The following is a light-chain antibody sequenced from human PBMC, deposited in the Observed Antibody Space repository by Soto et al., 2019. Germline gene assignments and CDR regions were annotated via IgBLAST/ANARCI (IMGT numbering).Light chain of an antibody. CDR1: SSNIEDNS. CDR3: TAWDDNVNGWL. J-gene: IGLJ3*02. V-gene: IGLV1-44*01. CDR2: NDY. Sequence: QPVLTQSPSASGTPGQRVTISCSGSSSNIEDNSVSWYQRLPGAAPKLVIYNDYERPSGVPDRFSGSKSGTSASLAISGLQSEDDGDYFCTAWDDNVNGWLFGGGTKLTVL.